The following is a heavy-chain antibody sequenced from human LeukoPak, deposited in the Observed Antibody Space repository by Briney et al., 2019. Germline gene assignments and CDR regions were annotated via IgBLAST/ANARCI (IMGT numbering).Heavy chain of an antibody. J-gene: IGHJ6*03. V-gene: IGHV3-11*04. CDR2: ISSSGSSI. Sequence: GASLRLSCAASGFTFRDYYMSWIRQPPRRGLEWVSYISSSGSSIYYADSVKGRFTISRDNAKNPLYLQMNSLTAEDTAVYYCALTDYYYYYMDVWGKGTTVTVSS. D-gene: IGHD1-20*01. CDR1: GFTFRDYY. CDR3: ALTDYYYYYMDV.